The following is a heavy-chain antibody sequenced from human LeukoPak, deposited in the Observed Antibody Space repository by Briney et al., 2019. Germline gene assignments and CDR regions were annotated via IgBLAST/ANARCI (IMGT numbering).Heavy chain of an antibody. CDR1: GSSPSTRGMR. Sequence: SGPALVKPPPTLTLTCTFSGSSPSTRGMRVYWIRQPPGKALEWLTRIDWDDDKLYSKSRKTSLTISKYTSKNQVVLTMTNMDPVDTATYYCGRRSVDTAVATGDFQHWGQGTLVTVSS. J-gene: IGHJ1*01. CDR2: IDWDDDK. CDR3: GRRSVDTAVATGDFQH. D-gene: IGHD5-18*01. V-gene: IGHV2-70*04.